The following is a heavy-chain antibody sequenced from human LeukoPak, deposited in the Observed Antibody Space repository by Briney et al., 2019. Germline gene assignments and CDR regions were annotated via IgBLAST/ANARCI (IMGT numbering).Heavy chain of an antibody. CDR1: GGSFSGYY. CDR3: ARVGRATSYYYYMDV. CDR2: INHSGST. D-gene: IGHD5-12*01. Sequence: SETLSLTCAVYGGSFSGYYWSWIRQPPGKGLEWIGEINHSGSTNYNPSLKSRVTISVDRSKNQFSLKLSSVTAADTAVYYCARVGRATSYYYYMDVWGKGTTVTVSS. J-gene: IGHJ6*03. V-gene: IGHV4-34*01.